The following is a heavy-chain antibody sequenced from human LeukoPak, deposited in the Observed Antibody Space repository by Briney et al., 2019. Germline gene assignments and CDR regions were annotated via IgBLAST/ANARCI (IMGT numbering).Heavy chain of an antibody. J-gene: IGHJ4*02. CDR2: IYYSGST. Sequence: SETLSLTCTVSGGSISSYYWSWIRQPPGKGLEWIGYIYYSGSTNYNPSLKSRVTISVDTSKNQFSLKLSSVTAADTAVYYCARDGGSGWYTRYFDYWGQGTLVTVSS. CDR3: ARDGGSGWYTRYFDY. CDR1: GGSISSYY. D-gene: IGHD6-19*01. V-gene: IGHV4-59*01.